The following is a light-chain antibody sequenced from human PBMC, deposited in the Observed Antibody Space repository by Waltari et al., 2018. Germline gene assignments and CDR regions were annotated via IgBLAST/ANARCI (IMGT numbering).Light chain of an antibody. CDR3: QQYNNWPPV. Sequence: EIVMTQSPATLSVSPGERATLSCRASQSVSSNLAWYQQKPGQAPRLLIYGAYTRATGIPSRFSGSWSGTEFTLTISSLQSEDFAVYYCQQYNNWPPVFGGGTKVEIK. V-gene: IGKV3-15*01. CDR1: QSVSSN. CDR2: GAY. J-gene: IGKJ4*01.